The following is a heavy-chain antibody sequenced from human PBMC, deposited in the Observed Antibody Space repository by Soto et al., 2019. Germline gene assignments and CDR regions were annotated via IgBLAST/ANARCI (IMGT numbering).Heavy chain of an antibody. CDR2: FSGGSGTT. J-gene: IGHJ4*02. CDR3: TRWNGYGDH. Sequence: VQLLESGGGLVQPGGSLRLSCVFSGFTLGPYGLTWVRQVPGKGLEWVSGFSGGSGTTHYRDSVKGRFTISRDDPRSTVYLQMNSLGVDDTAVYYCTRWNGYGDHWGRGTLVTVSS. D-gene: IGHD1-1*01. V-gene: IGHV3-23*01. CDR1: GFTLGPYG.